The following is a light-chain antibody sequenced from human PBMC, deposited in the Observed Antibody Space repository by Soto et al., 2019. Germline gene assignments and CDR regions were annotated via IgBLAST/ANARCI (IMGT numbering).Light chain of an antibody. V-gene: IGKV3-20*01. CDR1: QSVDTTF. Sequence: EIVLTQSPGSLSLSPGQRATLSCRASQSVDTTFFAWYQKKPGQAPRLLIYGASKRATGIPDRFSGSGSGKDFTLIICGLEPEDFAVYYCQQYMSSVTFGQGTKVEIK. J-gene: IGKJ1*01. CDR3: QQYMSSVT. CDR2: GAS.